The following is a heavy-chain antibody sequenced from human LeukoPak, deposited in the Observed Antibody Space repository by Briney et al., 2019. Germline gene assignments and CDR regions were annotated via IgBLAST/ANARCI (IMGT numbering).Heavy chain of an antibody. J-gene: IGHJ3*02. CDR2: IRSVSDGWTT. Sequence: GGSLRLSCAASGFTFSNAWMSWVRQAPGKGLEWVGRIRSVSDGWTTDYAAPVKGRFTISRDDSKNTVFLQMNSLKASDPAIYYCATGYAGGDVFDIWGQGTMVTVSS. CDR3: ATGYAGGDVFDI. CDR1: GFTFSNAW. V-gene: IGHV3-15*01. D-gene: IGHD2-2*03.